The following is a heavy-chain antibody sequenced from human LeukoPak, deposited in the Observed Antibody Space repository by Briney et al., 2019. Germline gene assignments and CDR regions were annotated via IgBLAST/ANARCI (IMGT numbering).Heavy chain of an antibody. CDR1: GYSFTAFY. Sequence: GASVKVSCKASGYSFTAFYIHWVRQAPGQGLAWMGGIHPRSGDTRYAQKFQGRVTMARDTSISTVYMDLSSLGSDDTAVYYCARDGEYGTGSYYRGSFDYWGQGIWSPSPQ. V-gene: IGHV1-2*02. CDR2: IHPRSGDT. D-gene: IGHD3-10*01. J-gene: IGHJ4*02. CDR3: ARDGEYGTGSYYRGSFDY.